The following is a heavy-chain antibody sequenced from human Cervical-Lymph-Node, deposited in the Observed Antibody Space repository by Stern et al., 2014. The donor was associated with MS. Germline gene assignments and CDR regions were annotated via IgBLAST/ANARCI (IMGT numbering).Heavy chain of an antibody. J-gene: IGHJ3*02. CDR2: ISSDGSQK. Sequence: QVQLVESGGGVVQPGRSLTLSCAASRFSFNDYGIHWVRQSPGQGLEWVSLISSDGSQKYFADSVKGRFTISRDNSKNTEYLQMNSLQADDTAVYFCASSTLTDAFDIWGQGTMVTVSS. D-gene: IGHD4-11*01. V-gene: IGHV3-30*03. CDR3: ASSTLTDAFDI. CDR1: RFSFNDYG.